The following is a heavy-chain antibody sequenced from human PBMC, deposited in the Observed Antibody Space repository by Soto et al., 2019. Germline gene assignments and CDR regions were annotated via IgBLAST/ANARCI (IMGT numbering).Heavy chain of an antibody. J-gene: IGHJ4*02. D-gene: IGHD1-1*01. Sequence: QVQLVQSGAEVRKPGASVKVSCEASGYTFTSYDIYWVRQATGQGLEWMGWMNPNTGNSGYAQKFQGRVTMTSDTYKSAAHMETSSLRSEDTAVYSCAIRAEINVWNGSGADKYYIDYRGQETLVTVSS. V-gene: IGHV1-8*01. CDR2: MNPNTGNS. CDR1: GYTFTSYD. CDR3: AIRAEINVWNGSGADKYYIDY.